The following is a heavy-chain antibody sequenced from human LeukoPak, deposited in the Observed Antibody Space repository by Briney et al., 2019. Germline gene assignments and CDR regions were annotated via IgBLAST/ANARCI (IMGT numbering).Heavy chain of an antibody. J-gene: IGHJ4*02. D-gene: IGHD3-22*01. CDR2: IYPGDSET. Sequence: GESLKISCKGSGYSFTSYWIGWVRLMPGKGLEWMGIIYPGDSETRYSPSFQGQVTISADKSISTAYLQWSSLKASDTAMYYCARPTYYFDSSGYYYVGFFDYWGQGTLVTVSS. CDR1: GYSFTSYW. CDR3: ARPTYYFDSSGYYYVGFFDY. V-gene: IGHV5-51*01.